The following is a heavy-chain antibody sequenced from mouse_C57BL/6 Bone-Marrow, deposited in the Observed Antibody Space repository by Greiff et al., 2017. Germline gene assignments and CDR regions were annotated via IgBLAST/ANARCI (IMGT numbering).Heavy chain of an antibody. CDR1: GYTFTSYW. Sequence: QVQLQQPGAELVKPGASVKMSCKASGYTFTSYWIHWVKQRPGQGLEWIGDIHPSSGSTNYNEKFKSKATLTVDKSSSTAYMQLSSLTSEDSAVYYCGRRDYNRYCYFDVWGPGTTGTVSS. CDR2: IHPSSGST. D-gene: IGHD2-12*01. CDR3: GRRDYNRYCYFDV. J-gene: IGHJ1*01. V-gene: IGHV1-55*01.